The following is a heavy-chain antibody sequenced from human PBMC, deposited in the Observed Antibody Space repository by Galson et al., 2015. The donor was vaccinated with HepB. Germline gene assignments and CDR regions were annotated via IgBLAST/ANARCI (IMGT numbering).Heavy chain of an antibody. D-gene: IGHD6-13*01. CDR3: AREWQQLAFDY. CDR2: ISYDGSNK. CDR1: GFTFSSYA. J-gene: IGHJ4*02. Sequence: SLRLSCAASGFTFSSYAMHWVRQAPGKGLEWVAVISYDGSNKYYADSVKGRFTISRDNPKNTLYLQMNSLRAEDTAVYYCAREWQQLAFDYWGQGTLVTVSS. V-gene: IGHV3-30*04.